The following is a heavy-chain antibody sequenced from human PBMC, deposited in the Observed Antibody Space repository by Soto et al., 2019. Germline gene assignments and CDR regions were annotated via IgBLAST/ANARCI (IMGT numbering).Heavy chain of an antibody. J-gene: IGHJ4*02. Sequence: GGSLRLSCAASGFTFSSYWMHWVRQTPGKGLVWVSRINGDGSSLYYADSVKGRLTISRDSAKNTLYLQINSLRDEDTGVYYCARGATGYGNFDYWGQGTLVTVSS. D-gene: IGHD5-12*01. V-gene: IGHV3-74*01. CDR2: INGDGSSL. CDR1: GFTFSSYW. CDR3: ARGATGYGNFDY.